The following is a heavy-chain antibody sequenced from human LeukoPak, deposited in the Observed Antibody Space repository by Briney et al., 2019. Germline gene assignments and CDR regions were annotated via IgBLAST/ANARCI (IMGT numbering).Heavy chain of an antibody. Sequence: ASVKVSCKAPGYTSTSHDISWMRQATGQGLEWMGWMNPNSGNAGYAQRFQGRVTMTRNNSISTAYMELTSLRSEDTAVYYCGRPLQRGSWTQRALDYWGQGTLVTVSS. CDR1: GYTSTSHD. V-gene: IGHV1-8*01. D-gene: IGHD3-10*01. J-gene: IGHJ4*02. CDR3: GRPLQRGSWTQRALDY. CDR2: MNPNSGNA.